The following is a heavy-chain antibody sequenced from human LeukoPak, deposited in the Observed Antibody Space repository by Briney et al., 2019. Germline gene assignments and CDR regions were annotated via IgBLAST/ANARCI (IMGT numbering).Heavy chain of an antibody. J-gene: IGHJ4*02. V-gene: IGHV3-74*01. D-gene: IGHD5-24*01. Sequence: GGSLRPSCAASGFTFSSYWMHWVRQAPGKGLVWVSRINSDGSSTSYADSVKGRFTISRDNAKNTLYLQMNSLRAEDTAVYYCARVMDGYNDPYDYWGQGTLVTVSS. CDR1: GFTFSSYW. CDR3: ARVMDGYNDPYDY. CDR2: INSDGSST.